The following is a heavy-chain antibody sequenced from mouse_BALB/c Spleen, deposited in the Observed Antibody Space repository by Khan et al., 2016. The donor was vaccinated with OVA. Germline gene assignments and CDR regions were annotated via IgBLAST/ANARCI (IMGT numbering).Heavy chain of an antibody. Sequence: QVQLQQSGAELAKPGASVKMSCKASGYTFTSYWMHWVKQRPGQGLEWIGYINPSTGYTEYNQKFKDKATLTADKSSSTAYMQLSSLTSEDSAVYYCASSYYYRSSYYAMDYWGQGTSVTVSS. V-gene: IGHV1-7*01. D-gene: IGHD1-1*01. J-gene: IGHJ4*01. CDR3: ASSYYYRSSYYAMDY. CDR2: INPSTGYT. CDR1: GYTFTSYW.